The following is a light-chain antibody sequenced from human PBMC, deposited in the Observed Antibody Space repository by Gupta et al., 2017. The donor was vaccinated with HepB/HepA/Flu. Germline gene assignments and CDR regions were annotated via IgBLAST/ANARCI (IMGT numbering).Light chain of an antibody. CDR3: QVWDNNSDHWV. CDR1: NVGTKS. V-gene: IGLV3-21*04. Sequence: SYVLTQPPSVSVAPGEPATVTCGGDNVGTKSVHWYQQKPGQAPVLVIYYDTNRPSGIPDRFSGSNSGNMATLTVSRVEAGDEADYYCQVWDNNSDHWVFGGGTKVTVL. CDR2: YDT. J-gene: IGLJ3*02.